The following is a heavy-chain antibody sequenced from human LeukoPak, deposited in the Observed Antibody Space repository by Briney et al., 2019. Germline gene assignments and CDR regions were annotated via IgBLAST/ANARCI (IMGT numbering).Heavy chain of an antibody. CDR2: IYYSGST. CDR1: GSXXXYY. J-gene: IGHJ5*01. Sequence: GSXXXYYWSWIRQPPGKGLEWIGYIYYSGSTNYNPSLKSRVTISVDTSKNQLSLKLSSVTAADTAVYYCARGYAAAGKWFDYWGQGTLVTVSS. D-gene: IGHD6-13*01. CDR3: ARGYAAAGKWFDY. V-gene: IGHV4-59*01.